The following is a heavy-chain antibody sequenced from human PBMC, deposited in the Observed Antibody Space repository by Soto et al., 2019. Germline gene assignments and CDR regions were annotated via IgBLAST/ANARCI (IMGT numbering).Heavy chain of an antibody. CDR3: ASTGAPGNTATDY. Sequence: SVKVSCKASGGTFSSYTISWVRQAPGQGLEWMGRIIPILGIANYAQKFQGRVTITADKSTSTADMGLSSLRSVDTAVYYCASTGAPGNTATDYWGQGTLVTVSS. CDR2: IIPILGIA. D-gene: IGHD1-1*01. J-gene: IGHJ4*02. CDR1: GGTFSSYT. V-gene: IGHV1-69*02.